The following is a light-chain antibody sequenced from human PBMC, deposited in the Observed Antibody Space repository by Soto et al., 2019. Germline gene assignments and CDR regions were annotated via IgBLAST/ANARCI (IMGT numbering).Light chain of an antibody. V-gene: IGLV2-8*01. Sequence: QSALTQPPSASGSPGQSVTISCTGTSSDVGGYNYVSWYQQHPGKAPKLMIYEVSKRPSGVPDRVSGSKSGNTASLTVSGLQAEDEADYYCRSYAGSNNFVFGTGTQLTVL. J-gene: IGLJ1*01. CDR1: SSDVGGYNY. CDR2: EVS. CDR3: RSYAGSNNFV.